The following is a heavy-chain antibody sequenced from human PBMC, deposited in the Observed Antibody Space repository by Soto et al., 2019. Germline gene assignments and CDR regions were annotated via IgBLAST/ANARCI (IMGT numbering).Heavy chain of an antibody. CDR3: ARQYSSSWYFEWQVTYGMDV. V-gene: IGHV5-51*01. J-gene: IGHJ6*02. CDR2: IYPGDSDT. CDR1: GYSFTSYW. Sequence: PGESLKISCKGSGYSFTSYWIGWVRQMPGKGLEWMGIIYPGDSDTRYSPSFQGQVTISADKSISTAYLQWSSLKASDTAMYYCARQYSSSWYFEWQVTYGMDVWGQGTTVTVSS. D-gene: IGHD6-13*01.